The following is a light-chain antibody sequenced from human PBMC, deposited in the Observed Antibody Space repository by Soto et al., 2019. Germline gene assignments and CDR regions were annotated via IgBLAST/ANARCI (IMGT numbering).Light chain of an antibody. CDR3: QQSYNSPPLT. Sequence: IQMTQSPSSLSAFVGDRVNITCRAGQSIFYSLNWYQMKPGKAPKLLIYAASNLQVGVPSRFSGSGSGTDFALAISSLQPEDFATYYCQQSYNSPPLTCGQGTRLDIK. J-gene: IGKJ5*01. CDR1: QSIFYS. CDR2: AAS. V-gene: IGKV1-39*01.